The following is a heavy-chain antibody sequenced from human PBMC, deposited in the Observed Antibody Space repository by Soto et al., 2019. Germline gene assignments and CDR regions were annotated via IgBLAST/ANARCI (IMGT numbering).Heavy chain of an antibody. V-gene: IGHV1-2*02. D-gene: IGHD2-15*01. CDR2: VNPNSGGT. CDR1: GCTFTGYY. CDR3: ARALNLGYCSGGSCYSDPAAS. Sequence: ASVKVSCKASGCTFTGYYIHWVRQAPVRVLGWRVCVNPNSGGTNYAQKFQGRVTMNRDTSISTAYMELSRLRSDGTALYYGARALNLGYCSGGSCYSDPAASWGKGTMLTVSS. J-gene: IGHJ4*02.